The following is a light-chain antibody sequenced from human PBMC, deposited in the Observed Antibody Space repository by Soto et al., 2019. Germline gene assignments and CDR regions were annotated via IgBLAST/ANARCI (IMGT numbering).Light chain of an antibody. CDR2: TAS. CDR3: QQGHTSPIH. CDR1: QSISRY. V-gene: IGKV1-39*01. Sequence: DIQMTQSPSSLSASVGDRVTITCRASQSISRYLNWYQNKPGKAPKLLIYTASSLQSGVSSRFSGSGLATDFTLSIRNLQPEAFAAYNCQQGHTSPIHFGQGTRL. J-gene: IGKJ5*01.